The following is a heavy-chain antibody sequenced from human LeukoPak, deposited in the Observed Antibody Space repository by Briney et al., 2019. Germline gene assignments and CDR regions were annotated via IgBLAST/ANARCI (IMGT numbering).Heavy chain of an antibody. Sequence: GGSLRLSCAASGFTFSYHWMTWVRQAPGKGLEWVANIKNDGTVKNYVDSVKGRFIISRDNAKNSLYLQMNSLRAEDTGVYRAKDSYSKGDYWGQGVLVTVSS. CDR1: GFTFSYHW. V-gene: IGHV3-7*01. CDR3: AKDSYSKGDY. D-gene: IGHD5-18*01. J-gene: IGHJ4*02. CDR2: IKNDGTVK.